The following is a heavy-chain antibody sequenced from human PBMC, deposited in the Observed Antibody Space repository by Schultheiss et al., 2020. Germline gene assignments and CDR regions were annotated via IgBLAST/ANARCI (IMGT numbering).Heavy chain of an antibody. J-gene: IGHJ6*02. CDR1: GFTFSSYG. Sequence: GESLKISCAASGFTFSSYGMYWVRQAPGKGLEWVALISYDGSNKYYADSVKGRFTISRDNSKNTLYLQMNSLRAEDTAVYYCAKSPRHGSGTYYKPAYYYGMDVWGQGTTVTVSS. CDR2: ISYDGSNK. D-gene: IGHD3-10*01. CDR3: AKSPRHGSGTYYKPAYYYGMDV. V-gene: IGHV3-30*18.